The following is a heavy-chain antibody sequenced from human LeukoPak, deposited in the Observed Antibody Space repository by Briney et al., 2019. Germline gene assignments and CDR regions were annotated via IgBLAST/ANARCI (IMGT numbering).Heavy chain of an antibody. J-gene: IGHJ4*02. CDR2: IVNDGSGA. V-gene: IGHV3-74*01. Sequence: PGGSLRLSCAASGFTFSSHWMRWVRQAPGKGLEWISRIVNDGSGANYVDSVKGRFTTSRDNAKNTLFLQMNSLRAEDTAVYHCVRDRPHSGFNIAFDYWVQGTLVTVS. CDR3: VRDRPHSGFNIAFDY. D-gene: IGHD2-21*01. CDR1: GFTFSSHW.